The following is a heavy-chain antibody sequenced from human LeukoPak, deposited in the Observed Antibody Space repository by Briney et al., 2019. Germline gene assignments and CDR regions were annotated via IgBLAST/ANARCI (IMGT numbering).Heavy chain of an antibody. D-gene: IGHD3-22*01. Sequence: GGSLRLSCAASGFLVNANHMNWVRQAPGKGLEWVSSISGIGDTYYADSVKGRFTISRDNSENTLYLQMNSLRFEDTAQYYCAHDDSSGNGAFRCQDYWGQGTLVTVSS. CDR1: GFLVNANH. CDR2: ISGIGDT. J-gene: IGHJ4*02. CDR3: AHDDSSGNGAFRCQDY. V-gene: IGHV3-23*01.